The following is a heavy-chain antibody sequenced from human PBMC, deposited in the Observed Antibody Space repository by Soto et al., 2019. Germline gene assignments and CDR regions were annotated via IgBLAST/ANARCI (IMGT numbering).Heavy chain of an antibody. V-gene: IGHV1-46*01. CDR1: GYIFTNYF. D-gene: IGHD3-16*01. Sequence: ASVKVSCKASGYIFTNYFVHWLRPAPVQGLEWMGMINPSSGDTTYAQKFQVRVTMTSDTSTSTAYLELSSLRYEDTAFYYCARLPSEKSYGEIFDYWGQGTLVTVSS. CDR3: ARLPSEKSYGEIFDY. CDR2: INPSSGDT. J-gene: IGHJ4*02.